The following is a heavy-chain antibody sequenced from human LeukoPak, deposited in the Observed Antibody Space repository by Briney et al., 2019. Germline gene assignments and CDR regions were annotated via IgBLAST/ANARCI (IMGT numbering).Heavy chain of an antibody. CDR2: IRYDGSDK. V-gene: IGHV3-30*02. CDR1: GFTFSSYG. J-gene: IGHJ4*02. D-gene: IGHD3-22*01. CDR3: ARDGLDYDSSGYYSVY. Sequence: GGSLRLSCAASGFTFSSYGMHWVRQAPGKGLEWVALIRYDGSDKYYAQSVKGRFTISRDNSKNTLYLQLNSLRGEDTAMYYCARDGLDYDSSGYYSVYWGQGTLVTVSS.